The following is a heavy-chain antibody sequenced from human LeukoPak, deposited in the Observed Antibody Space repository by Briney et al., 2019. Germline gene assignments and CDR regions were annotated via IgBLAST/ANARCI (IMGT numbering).Heavy chain of an antibody. V-gene: IGHV3-30*02. CDR2: IRYDGTNK. CDR3: AKDWFGRWD. Sequence: GGFLRLSSAASGFTFSCYGMHLGRQAPGKGLEWVAFIRYDGTNKYYADSVKGRFTISRDNSKNTLYLQMNSLRAEDTAVYYCAKDWFGRWDWGQGTLVTVSS. D-gene: IGHD3-10*01. CDR1: GFTFSCYG. J-gene: IGHJ4*02.